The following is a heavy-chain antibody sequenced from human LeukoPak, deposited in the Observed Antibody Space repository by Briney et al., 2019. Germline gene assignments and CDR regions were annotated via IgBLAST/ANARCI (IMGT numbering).Heavy chain of an antibody. J-gene: IGHJ4*02. CDR2: ISAYNGNT. CDR3: ARDGPYYYGSGMNY. V-gene: IGHV1-18*01. CDR1: GYTFTIYG. Sequence: ASVKVSCKASGYTFTIYGISWVRQAPGQGLEWMGWISAYNGNTNYAQKLQGRVTMTTDTSTSTAYMELRSLRSDDTAVYYCARDGPYYYGSGMNYWGQGTLVTVSS. D-gene: IGHD3-10*01.